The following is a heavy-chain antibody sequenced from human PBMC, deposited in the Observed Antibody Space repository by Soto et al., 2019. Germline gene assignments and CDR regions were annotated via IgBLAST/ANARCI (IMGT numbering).Heavy chain of an antibody. CDR2: INPFDGSR. Sequence: GASVKVSSKASGYMFSSYYIHWVRQAPGQGLEWMGWINPFDGSRMFAQSFQGRVTMTRDTSTSTVYMEVSSLRSEDTAVYYCSIVDPGETSPFDHWG. D-gene: IGHD3-10*01. CDR3: SIVDPGETSPFDH. J-gene: IGHJ4*01. CDR1: GYMFSSYY. V-gene: IGHV1-46*03.